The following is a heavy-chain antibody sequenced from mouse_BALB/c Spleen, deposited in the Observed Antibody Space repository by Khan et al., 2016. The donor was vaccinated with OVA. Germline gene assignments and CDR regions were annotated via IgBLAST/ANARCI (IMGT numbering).Heavy chain of an antibody. V-gene: IGHV5-9-1*01. Sequence: EVELVESGGGLVEPGGSLKLSCAVSGFTFSSFVMSWVRQTPEKRLEWVATISSAATYTYYPDSVKGRFTISRDNAKNTLYLHMNSLRSDDTAIYYCTNGNYGWFACWGQGALVTVST. CDR2: ISSAATYT. CDR3: TNGNYGWFAC. J-gene: IGHJ3*01. CDR1: GFTFSSFV. D-gene: IGHD2-1*01.